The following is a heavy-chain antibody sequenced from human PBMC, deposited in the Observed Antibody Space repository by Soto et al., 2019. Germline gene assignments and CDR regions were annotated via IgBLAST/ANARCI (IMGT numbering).Heavy chain of an antibody. CDR1: GGSISSSSYY. J-gene: IGHJ5*02. CDR3: ARHGSVIQMFRFDP. D-gene: IGHD3-16*02. V-gene: IGHV4-39*01. Sequence: TSETLSLTCTVSGGSISSSSYYWGWIRQPPGKGLEWIGSIYYSGSTYYNPSLKSRVTISVDTSKSQFSLKLSSVTAADTAVYYCARHGSVIQMFRFDPWGQGTLVTVSS. CDR2: IYYSGST.